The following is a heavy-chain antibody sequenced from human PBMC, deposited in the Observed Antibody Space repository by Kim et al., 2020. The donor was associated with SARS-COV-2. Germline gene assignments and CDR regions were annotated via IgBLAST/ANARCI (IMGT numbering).Heavy chain of an antibody. Sequence: GGSLRLSCAASGFTFSSYWMSWVRQGPGKGLEWVANIKQDGSEKHYVDSVKGRFIISRDNAKNSVYLQVNSLRAEDTAVYYCARDVRAAAAATFFDYWGQGTQVTVSS. J-gene: IGHJ4*02. CDR3: ARDVRAAAAATFFDY. CDR1: GFTFSSYW. V-gene: IGHV3-7*01. CDR2: IKQDGSEK. D-gene: IGHD6-13*01.